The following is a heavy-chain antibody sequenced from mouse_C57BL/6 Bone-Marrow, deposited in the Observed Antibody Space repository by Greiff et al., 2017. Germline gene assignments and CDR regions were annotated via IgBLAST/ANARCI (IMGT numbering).Heavy chain of an antibody. J-gene: IGHJ2*01. CDR3: THYYYGSYYFDY. Sequence: EVQLQQSGAELVRPGASVKLSCTASGFNIKDDYMHWVKQRPEQRLEWIGWIDPENGDTEYASKFQGKATITADTSSKTAYLQLSSLTSEDTAVYYGTHYYYGSYYFDYWGQGTTLTVSS. V-gene: IGHV14-4*01. CDR1: GFNIKDDY. D-gene: IGHD1-1*02. CDR2: IDPENGDT.